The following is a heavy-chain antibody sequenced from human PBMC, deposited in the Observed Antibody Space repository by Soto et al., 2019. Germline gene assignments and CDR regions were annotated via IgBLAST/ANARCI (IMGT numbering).Heavy chain of an antibody. CDR3: AKVPADIHNWFDP. CDR1: GFTFSSYG. D-gene: IGHD2-2*01. Sequence: QVQLVESGGGVVQPGRSLRLSCAASGFTFSSYGMHWVRQAPGKGLEWVAVISYDGSNKYYADSVKGRFTISRDNSKKTLYLQMNSLRAEDTAVFYCAKVPADIHNWFDPWGQGTLVTVSS. V-gene: IGHV3-30*18. J-gene: IGHJ5*02. CDR2: ISYDGSNK.